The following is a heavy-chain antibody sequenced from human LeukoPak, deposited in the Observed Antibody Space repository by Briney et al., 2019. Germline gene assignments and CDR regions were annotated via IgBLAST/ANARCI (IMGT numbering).Heavy chain of an antibody. D-gene: IGHD3-16*02. V-gene: IGHV1-24*01. J-gene: IGHJ6*02. Sequence: ASVKVSCKVSGYTLTELSMHWVRQAPGKGLEWMGGFDPEDSETIYAQKFQGRVTMTEDTSTDTAYMELSSLRSEDTAVYYCATASPYDYVWGSYRPKNYYYYGMDVWGQGTTVTVSS. CDR3: ATASPYDYVWGSYRPKNYYYYGMDV. CDR1: GYTLTELS. CDR2: FDPEDSET.